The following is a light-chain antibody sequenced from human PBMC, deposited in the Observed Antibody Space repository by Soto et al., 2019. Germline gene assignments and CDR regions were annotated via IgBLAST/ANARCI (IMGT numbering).Light chain of an antibody. V-gene: IGKV3-15*01. CDR3: QQYNNYSEWT. J-gene: IGKJ1*01. CDR1: QSISSY. CDR2: DAS. Sequence: EIEMTQSPSTLSASLGERATLTCRASQSISSYLAWYQQKPGKAPKLLIYDASPMATGVPARFSGSGSGTEFTLTISSLQPEDFAVYYCQQYNNYSEWTFGQGTKVEIK.